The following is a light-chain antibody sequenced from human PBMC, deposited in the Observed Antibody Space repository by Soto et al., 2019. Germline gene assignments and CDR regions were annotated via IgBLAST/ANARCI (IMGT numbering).Light chain of an antibody. CDR2: RNN. CDR1: SSNIGNNY. CDR3: AAWDDSLSGVV. V-gene: IGLV1-47*01. Sequence: QSVLTQPPSASGTPGQRVTICCSGTSSNIGNNYVCWYQQLPGTAPKLLIYRNNQRPSGVPDRFSGSKSGTSASLAISGLRSDDEADYYCAAWDDSLSGVVFGGGTKLTVL. J-gene: IGLJ2*01.